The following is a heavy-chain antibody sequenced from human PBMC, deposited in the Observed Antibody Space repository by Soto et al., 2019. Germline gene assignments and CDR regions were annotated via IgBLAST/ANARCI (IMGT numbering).Heavy chain of an antibody. CDR1: GFGFSKSG. CDR3: TAHLGEFFPLDY. D-gene: IGHD3-16*01. V-gene: IGHV3-15*01. J-gene: IGHJ4*02. Sequence: EVQLVESGGDFVKPGGSLRVSCAVSGFGFSKSGMSWVRQAPGKGLEWVGGIKSRVGGGSTDYTAPVKGRFPISRDDSKNTVFLQMNSLKTEDTDVYDCTAHLGEFFPLDYWGQGTLVTVSS. CDR2: IKSRVGGGST.